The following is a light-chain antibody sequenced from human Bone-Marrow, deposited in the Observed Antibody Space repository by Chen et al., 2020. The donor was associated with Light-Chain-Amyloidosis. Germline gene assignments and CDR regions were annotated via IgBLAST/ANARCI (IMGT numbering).Light chain of an antibody. CDR2: MAS. J-gene: IGKJ4*01. CDR1: QSLLHRDGYNS. CDR3: MQALPTLT. Sequence: VVTQSPLSLPVTPGEPASISCRSSQSLLHRDGYNSLDWYLQKPGQSTPLLIYMASNRSSRVSDRCSGSRTGTDSTLKISRGVAEDVGGYYCMQALPTLTYDGGTKVEIK. V-gene: IGKV2-28*01.